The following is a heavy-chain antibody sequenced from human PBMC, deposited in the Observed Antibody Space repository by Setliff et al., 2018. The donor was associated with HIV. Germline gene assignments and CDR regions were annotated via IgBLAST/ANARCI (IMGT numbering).Heavy chain of an antibody. V-gene: IGHV3-43D*04. D-gene: IGHD3-10*01. Sequence: PGGSLRLSCAASGFTLDGYAMHWVRQAPGKGLEWVSLISWDGGRTYYADSVKGRSTICRDNSKNSLYRRMNSLRAEDTALDYCAKDRGRGVFRGVYGMDVWGQGTTVTVSS. CDR1: GFTLDGYA. CDR3: AKDRGRGVFRGVYGMDV. J-gene: IGHJ6*02. CDR2: ISWDGGRT.